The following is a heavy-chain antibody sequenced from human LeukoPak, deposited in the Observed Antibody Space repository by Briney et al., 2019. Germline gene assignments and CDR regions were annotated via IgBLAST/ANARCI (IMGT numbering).Heavy chain of an antibody. CDR2: ISSVSNYI. V-gene: IGHV3-21*01. CDR3: ARGDSGGYRHCEN. CDR1: GFTFSAYI. J-gene: IGHJ4*02. Sequence: GGSLRLSCAASGFTFSAYIMHWVRQAPGRGLEWVASISSVSNYIYYADSVKGRFTISRDKAKNSLYLQMNSLRADDTGVYYWARGDSGGYRHCENWGQGTVVTVS. D-gene: IGHD2-15*01.